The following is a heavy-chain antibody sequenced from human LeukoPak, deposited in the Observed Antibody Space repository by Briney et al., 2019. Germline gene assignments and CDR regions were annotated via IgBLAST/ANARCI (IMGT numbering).Heavy chain of an antibody. J-gene: IGHJ3*02. D-gene: IGHD1-26*01. CDR1: GFTFSSYG. CDR2: ISYDGSNK. CDR3: VLIGGVGAAEGIEPDDDAFDI. V-gene: IGHV3-30*03. Sequence: GGSLRLSCAASGFTFSSYGMHWVRQAPGKGLEWVAVISYDGSNKYYADSVKGRFTISRDNSKNTLYLQMNSLRAEDTAVYYCVLIGGVGAAEGIEPDDDAFDIWGQGTMVTVSS.